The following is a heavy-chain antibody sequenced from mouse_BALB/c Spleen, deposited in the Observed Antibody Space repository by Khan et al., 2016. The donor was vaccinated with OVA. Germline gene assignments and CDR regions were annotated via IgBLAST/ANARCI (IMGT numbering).Heavy chain of an antibody. CDR1: GFSLTTYG. D-gene: IGHD2-14*01. Sequence: QVQLKESGPGLVQPSQSLSITCTVSGFSLTTYGVHWVRQSPGKGLEWLGVIWSGGSTDYNAAFISRLSISKDNSKSQVFFKMNSLQADDTAIYXCARNSYRYDFTYWGQGTLVTVPA. CDR3: ARNSYRYDFTY. CDR2: IWSGGST. J-gene: IGHJ3*01. V-gene: IGHV2-4-1*01.